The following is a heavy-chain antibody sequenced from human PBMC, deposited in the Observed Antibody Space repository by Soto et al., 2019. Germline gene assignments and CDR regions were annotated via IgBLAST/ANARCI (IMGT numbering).Heavy chain of an antibody. CDR3: ASASSSASAVDY. D-gene: IGHD6-6*01. CDR1: GESISSGGYY. V-gene: IGHV4-31*03. CDR2: IYYSESA. J-gene: IGHJ4*02. Sequence: QVQLQESGPGLVKASQTLSLICNVSGESISSGGYYWSWIRHHPGKGLEWIGYIYYSESAYYNPSLKSRVTLSMETSKNQVAMKMSSVPAADTAVYYCASASSSASAVDYWGQGTLVTVSS.